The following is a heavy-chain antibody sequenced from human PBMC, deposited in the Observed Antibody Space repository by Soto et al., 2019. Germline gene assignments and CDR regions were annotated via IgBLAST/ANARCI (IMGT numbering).Heavy chain of an antibody. Sequence: XGSMCLTGTVSGGSISSSTDYWAWIRQPPGKGQEWIGAMYYTGNKNYNPSLESRVTMSVDTSKNQFSLKLSSVTPTDTAVYYCARRSSSSLGSLFDPWGRGILVTVSS. D-gene: IGHD6-6*01. V-gene: IGHV4-39*01. CDR1: GGSISSSTDY. J-gene: IGHJ5*02. CDR3: ARRSSSSLGSLFDP. CDR2: MYYTGNK.